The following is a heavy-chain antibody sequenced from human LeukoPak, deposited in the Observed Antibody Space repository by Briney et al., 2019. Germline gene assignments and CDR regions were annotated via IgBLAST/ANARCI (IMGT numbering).Heavy chain of an antibody. V-gene: IGHV1-2*02. J-gene: IGHJ4*02. Sequence: ASVKVSYKASGYTFTGYYMHWVRQAPGQGLEWMGWINPNSGGTNYAQKFQGRVTMTRDTSISAAYMELSRLRSDDTAVYYCARARYSSSWYKLHSHFDYWGQGTLVTVSS. D-gene: IGHD6-13*01. CDR1: GYTFTGYY. CDR3: ARARYSSSWYKLHSHFDY. CDR2: INPNSGGT.